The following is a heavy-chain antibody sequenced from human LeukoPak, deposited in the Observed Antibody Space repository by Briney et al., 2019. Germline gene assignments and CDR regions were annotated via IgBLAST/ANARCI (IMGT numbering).Heavy chain of an antibody. J-gene: IGHJ4*02. Sequence: RTGGSLRLSCAASGFTYGSSAMSWVRQAPGKGPEWVSTFSRSGPDTYYADSVKGRFTIFRDNSKNTLYLQMNSLRAEDTAVYYCAKGSLGSWYYFDYWGQGTLVTVSS. CDR2: FSRSGPDT. D-gene: IGHD6-13*01. CDR1: GFTYGSSA. CDR3: AKGSLGSWYYFDY. V-gene: IGHV3-23*01.